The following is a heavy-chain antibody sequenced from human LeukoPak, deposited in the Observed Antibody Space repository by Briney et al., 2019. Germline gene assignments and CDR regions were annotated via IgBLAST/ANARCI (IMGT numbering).Heavy chain of an antibody. CDR1: GFTFSDYY. CDR2: VSSSGSTI. CDR3: ARVSQLEVHLDY. V-gene: IGHV3-11*01. J-gene: IGHJ4*02. Sequence: GSLRLSCAASGFTFSDYYMSWIRQAPGKGLEWVSYVSSSGSTIYYADSVKGRFTISRDNAKNSLYLQMNSLRAEDTAVYYCARVSQLEVHLDYWGQGALVTVSS. D-gene: IGHD1-1*01.